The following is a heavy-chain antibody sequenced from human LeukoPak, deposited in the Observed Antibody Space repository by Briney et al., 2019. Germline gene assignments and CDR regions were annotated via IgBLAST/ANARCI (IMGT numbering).Heavy chain of an antibody. CDR2: ISSSSSYI. Sequence: GGCLRLSCAAPGFTFSSDSMNWVRQAPGKGLEWVSSISSSSSYIYYADSVKGRFTISRDNAKNSLYLQMNSLRDEDTAVYYCASSPRYYFDYWGQGTLVTVSS. V-gene: IGHV3-21*01. D-gene: IGHD3-10*01. J-gene: IGHJ4*02. CDR3: ASSPRYYFDY. CDR1: GFTFSSDS.